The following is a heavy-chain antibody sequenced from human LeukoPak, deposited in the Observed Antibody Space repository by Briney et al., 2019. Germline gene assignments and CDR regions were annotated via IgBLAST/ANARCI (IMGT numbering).Heavy chain of an antibody. CDR3: ARGRNDNGGMFFDS. D-gene: IGHD4-23*01. V-gene: IGHV4-59*01. Sequence: SETLSLTCTVSGASIRSYYWSWIRQAPGKGLEWVGFISYSGCTSYSPSLKSRVAISVDTSKSQFSLRLTSMTAADTAIYYCARGRNDNGGMFFDSWAQGTLVTVSS. CDR2: ISYSGCT. J-gene: IGHJ4*02. CDR1: GASIRSYY.